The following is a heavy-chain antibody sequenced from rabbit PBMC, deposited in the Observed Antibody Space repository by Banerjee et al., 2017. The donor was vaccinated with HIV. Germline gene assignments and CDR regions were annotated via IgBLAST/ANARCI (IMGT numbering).Heavy chain of an antibody. D-gene: IGHD2-1*01. CDR1: GFSFSDNYY. V-gene: IGHV1S40*01. Sequence: QSLEESGGDLVKPGASLTLTCTASGFSFSDNYYIYWVRQAPGKGLEWIACIYVISSGSTFYASWAKGRFTISKTSSTTVTLQMTSLTAADTATYFCARDPFYADYSGSIANLWGPGTLVTVS. J-gene: IGHJ4*01. CDR2: IYVISSGST. CDR3: ARDPFYADYSGSIANL.